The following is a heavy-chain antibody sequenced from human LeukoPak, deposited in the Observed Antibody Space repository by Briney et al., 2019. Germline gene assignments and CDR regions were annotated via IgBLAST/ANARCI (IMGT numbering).Heavy chain of an antibody. J-gene: IGHJ5*02. V-gene: IGHV4-39*01. D-gene: IGHD3-3*01. CDR2: VYYSGSP. Sequence: KTSETLSLTCTVSRSSISSSSYYWGWIRQPPGRGLEWIGSVYYSGSPYYSPSLKSRVTISVDTSKNQFSLKLNSVSAADTAVYYCARHVPATIFFNWFDPWGQGTLVTVSS. CDR3: ARHVPATIFFNWFDP. CDR1: RSSISSSSYY.